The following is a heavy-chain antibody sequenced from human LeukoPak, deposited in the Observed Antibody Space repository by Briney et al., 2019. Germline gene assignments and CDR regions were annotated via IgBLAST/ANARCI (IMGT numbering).Heavy chain of an antibody. D-gene: IGHD6-13*01. Sequence: PSETLSLTCTVSGGSISSYYWSWIRQPPGKGLEWIGYIYYSGSTNYNPSLKSRVTISVDTSKNQFSLKLSSVTAADTAVYYCATRPDIAATGPGWFDPWGQGTLSPSPQ. CDR1: GGSISSYY. CDR3: ATRPDIAATGPGWFDP. J-gene: IGHJ5*02. CDR2: IYYSGST. V-gene: IGHV4-59*12.